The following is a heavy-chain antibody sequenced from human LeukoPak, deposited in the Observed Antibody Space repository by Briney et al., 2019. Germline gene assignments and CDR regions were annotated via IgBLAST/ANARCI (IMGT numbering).Heavy chain of an antibody. V-gene: IGHV4-39*07. CDR3: ARGLKVPLLFSTLSNWFDP. D-gene: IGHD2-21*01. J-gene: IGHJ5*02. CDR2: INHSGST. CDR1: GGSIRRSNYS. Sequence: PSETLSLTCTVSGGSIRRSNYSWGWIRQPPGKGLEWIGEINHSGSTNYNPSLKSRVTISVDTSKNQFSLKLSSVTAADTAVYYCARGLKVPLLFSTLSNWFDPWGQGTLVTVSS.